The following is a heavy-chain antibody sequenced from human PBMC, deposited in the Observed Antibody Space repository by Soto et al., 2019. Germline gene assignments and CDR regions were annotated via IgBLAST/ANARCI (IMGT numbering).Heavy chain of an antibody. CDR1: GGSISSYY. D-gene: IGHD2-2*01. Sequence: TLSLTCTVSGGSISSYYWSWIRQPPGKGLEWIGYIYYSGSTNYNPSLKSRVTISVDTSKNQFSLKLSSVTAADTAVYYCAREVAAADHNWFDPWGQGTLVTVSS. CDR2: IYYSGST. J-gene: IGHJ5*02. CDR3: AREVAAADHNWFDP. V-gene: IGHV4-59*01.